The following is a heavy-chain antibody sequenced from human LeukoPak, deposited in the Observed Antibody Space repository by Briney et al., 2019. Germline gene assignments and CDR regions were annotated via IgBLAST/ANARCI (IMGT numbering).Heavy chain of an antibody. D-gene: IGHD6-25*01. V-gene: IGHV3-7*01. J-gene: IGHJ4*02. CDR2: IKQDGSEK. CDR1: GFTFSSYW. CDR3: ARAGIAAEVGYFDY. Sequence: GGSLRLSCAASGFTFSSYWMSWVRQAPGKGLEWVANIKQDGSEKYYVDSVKGRFTISRDNAKNSLYLQMNSLRAEDTAVYYCARAGIAAEVGYFDYWGQGTLVTVSS.